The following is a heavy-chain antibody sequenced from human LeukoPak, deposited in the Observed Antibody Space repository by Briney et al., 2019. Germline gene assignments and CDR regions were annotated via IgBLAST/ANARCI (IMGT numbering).Heavy chain of an antibody. J-gene: IGHJ4*02. Sequence: GGSLRLSCAASGFTFSSYAMSWVRQAPGKGLEWVSAISGSGGSTYYADSVKGRFTISRDNSKNTLYLQMNSLRAEDTAVYYCAKKWGYGSGSRADYWGQGTLVTVSS. CDR1: GFTFSSYA. V-gene: IGHV3-23*01. D-gene: IGHD3-10*01. CDR2: ISGSGGST. CDR3: AKKWGYGSGSRADY.